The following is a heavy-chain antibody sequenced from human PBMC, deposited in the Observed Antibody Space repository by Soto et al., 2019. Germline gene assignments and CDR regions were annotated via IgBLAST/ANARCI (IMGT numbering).Heavy chain of an antibody. J-gene: IGHJ1*01. V-gene: IGHV3-66*01. CDR1: GFTVSSTY. D-gene: IGHD1-1*01. Sequence: EVQLVESGGDLVRPGGSLRLSCAASGFTVSSTYMSWVRQAPGKGLEWVSFIHSDNTFYADSVRGRFTISRDNSKTTVSLQMKSLRADDTAVYHCATGMDNAKIHRWGQGTLVTVSS. CDR2: IHSDNT. CDR3: ATGMDNAKIHR.